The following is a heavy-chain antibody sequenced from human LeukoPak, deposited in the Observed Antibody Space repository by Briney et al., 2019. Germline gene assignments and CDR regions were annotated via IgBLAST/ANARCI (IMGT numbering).Heavy chain of an antibody. CDR2: ISGNGGRT. CDR1: AFTFRNYA. D-gene: IGHD3-3*01. CDR3: AKDPVFEWLSSDNWFDP. Sequence: GGSLRLSCAASAFTFRNYAMSWVRQAPGKGLEWVSTISGNGGRTYDADSVKGRFTLSRDYPKNTLYLQMNGLRAEDTAVYYCAKDPVFEWLSSDNWFDPWGQGTLVTVSS. J-gene: IGHJ5*02. V-gene: IGHV3-23*01.